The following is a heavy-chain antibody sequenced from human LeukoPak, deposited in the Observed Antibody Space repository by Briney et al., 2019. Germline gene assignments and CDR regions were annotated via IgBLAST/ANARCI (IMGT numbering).Heavy chain of an antibody. Sequence: GGSLRLSCAASGFTFSSYGMSWVRQAPGKGLEWVANIKQDGSEKYYVDSVKGRFTISRDNAKNSLYLQMNSLRAEDTAVYYCARASVVISDMDVWGKGTTVTVSS. CDR1: GFTFSSYG. CDR2: IKQDGSEK. CDR3: ARASVVISDMDV. V-gene: IGHV3-7*01. D-gene: IGHD3-22*01. J-gene: IGHJ6*03.